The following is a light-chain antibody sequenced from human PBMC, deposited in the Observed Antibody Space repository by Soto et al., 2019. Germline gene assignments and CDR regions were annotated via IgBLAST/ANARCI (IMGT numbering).Light chain of an antibody. Sequence: QSALTQPASVSGSPGQSITISCTETSSDVGGSNYVSWYQQHPNKAPKVMIYDVSNRPSGVSNRFSGSKSGNTASLTISGLQAEDEADYYCSSFTRSSTYVFGTGTKLTVL. CDR3: SSFTRSSTYV. CDR1: SSDVGGSNY. V-gene: IGLV2-14*03. J-gene: IGLJ1*01. CDR2: DVS.